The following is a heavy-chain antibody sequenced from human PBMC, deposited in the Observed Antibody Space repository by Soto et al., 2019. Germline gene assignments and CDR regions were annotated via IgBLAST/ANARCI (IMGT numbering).Heavy chain of an antibody. D-gene: IGHD2-15*01. V-gene: IGHV4-34*01. CDR2: INHSGST. CDR1: GGSFSGYY. CDR3: ARGLYCSGGSCHRFDY. J-gene: IGHJ4*02. Sequence: SETLSLTCAVYGGSFSGYYWSWIRQPPGKGLEWIGEINHSGSTNYNPSLKSRVTISVDTSKNQFSLKLSSVTAADTAVYYCARGLYCSGGSCHRFDYWGPGTLVTLSS.